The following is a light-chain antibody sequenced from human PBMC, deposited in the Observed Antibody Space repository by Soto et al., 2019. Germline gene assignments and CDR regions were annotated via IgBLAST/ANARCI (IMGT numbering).Light chain of an antibody. Sequence: DIQMTQSPSSVSASVGDRVTITCRASQTLSNYLTWFQQKQGKAPKVLIYGASTLQSGVPSRFSRSESGAEFTHTISNLQPEDSATYYCQQSFRPLLTFGGGNKVEIK. CDR2: GAS. J-gene: IGKJ4*01. V-gene: IGKV1-39*01. CDR1: QTLSNY. CDR3: QQSFRPLLT.